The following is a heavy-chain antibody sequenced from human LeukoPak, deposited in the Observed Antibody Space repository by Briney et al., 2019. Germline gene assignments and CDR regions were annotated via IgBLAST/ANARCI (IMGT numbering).Heavy chain of an antibody. V-gene: IGHV3-30*02. CDR2: IRYDGSNK. D-gene: IGHD4-17*01. CDR3: ASIGSEDYVPDQPLDY. Sequence: PGGSLRLSCAASGFTFSSYGMDSVRQAPGKGLEWVAFIRYDGSNKYYEDAVKGRFTISRDNSKNTLYLQMNSLRGEDTAVYYCASIGSEDYVPDQPLDYWGQGTLVTVSS. J-gene: IGHJ4*02. CDR1: GFTFSSYG.